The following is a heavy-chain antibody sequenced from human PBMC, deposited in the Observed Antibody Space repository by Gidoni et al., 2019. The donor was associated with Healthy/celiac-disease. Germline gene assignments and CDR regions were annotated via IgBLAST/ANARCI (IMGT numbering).Heavy chain of an antibody. CDR1: GFTFSSYS. D-gene: IGHD3-3*01. V-gene: IGHV3-21*01. Sequence: EVQLVESGGGLVKPGGSLRLSCAASGFTFSSYSMNCVRPAPGKGLEWVSSISSSSSYIYYADSVKGRFTISRDNAKNSLYLQMNSLRAEDTAVYYCARGDKGGRFLEWLPNGDYYYGMDVWGQGTTVTVSS. J-gene: IGHJ6*02. CDR2: ISSSSSYI. CDR3: ARGDKGGRFLEWLPNGDYYYGMDV.